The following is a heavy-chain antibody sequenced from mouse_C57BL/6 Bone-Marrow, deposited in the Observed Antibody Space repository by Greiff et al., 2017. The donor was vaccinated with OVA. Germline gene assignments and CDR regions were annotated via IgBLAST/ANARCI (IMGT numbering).Heavy chain of an antibody. J-gene: IGHJ4*01. D-gene: IGHD1-1*01. Sequence: VKLLESGPELVQPGASVKISCKASGYAFSSSWLNWVQQRPGKGLEWIGRIYPGDGDTNYNGKFKGKATLTADKSYSTAYMQLSSLTSEDSAVYFCSSPAYYYGSSPYAMDYWGQGTSVTVSS. CDR3: SSPAYYYGSSPYAMDY. CDR1: GYAFSSSW. CDR2: IYPGDGDT. V-gene: IGHV1-82*01.